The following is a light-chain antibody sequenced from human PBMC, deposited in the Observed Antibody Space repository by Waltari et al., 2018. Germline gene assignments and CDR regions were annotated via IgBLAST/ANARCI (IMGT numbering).Light chain of an antibody. J-gene: IGKJ1*01. Sequence: IVLTQSPGTLSLSPGERATLSCRASQSVGRSLACYQKKPGQAPRLLIYDASSRATAIPDRFSGSGSGTDFSLTISRLEPEDFAVYYCQKYVNLPATFGQGTTVEIK. V-gene: IGKV3-20*01. CDR1: QSVGRS. CDR3: QKYVNLPAT. CDR2: DAS.